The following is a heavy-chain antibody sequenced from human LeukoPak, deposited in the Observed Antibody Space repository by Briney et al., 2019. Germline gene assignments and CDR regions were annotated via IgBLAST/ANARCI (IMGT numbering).Heavy chain of an antibody. CDR2: IYHSGST. D-gene: IGHD4-11*01. CDR1: GGSISSYY. V-gene: IGHV4-59*04. J-gene: IGHJ4*02. CDR3: ARSTTTGTYYFDY. Sequence: SETLSLTCTVSGGSISSYYWSWIRQPPGKELEWIGSIYHSGSTLYNPSLKSRVTMSVDTSKNQFSLKFSSVTAADTAVYYCARSTTTGTYYFDYWGQGTLATVSS.